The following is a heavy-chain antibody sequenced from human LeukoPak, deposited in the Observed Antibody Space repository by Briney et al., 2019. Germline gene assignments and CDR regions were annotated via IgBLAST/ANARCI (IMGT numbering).Heavy chain of an antibody. CDR3: ARDLTGSVKDY. V-gene: IGHV3-74*03. CDR1: GFTFSSYW. D-gene: IGHD3-9*01. Sequence: GGSLRLSCAASGFTFSSYWMHWVRQAPGKGLVWVSRINSDGSSTMYADSVKGRFTISRDNAKSTVFLQMHSLRAEDTAVYFCARDLTGSVKDYWGQETLVTVSS. CDR2: INSDGSST. J-gene: IGHJ4*02.